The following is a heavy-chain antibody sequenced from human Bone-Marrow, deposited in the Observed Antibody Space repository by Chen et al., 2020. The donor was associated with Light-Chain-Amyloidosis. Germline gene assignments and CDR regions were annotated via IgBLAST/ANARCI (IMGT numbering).Heavy chain of an antibody. CDR1: GFRFSNSG. Sequence: EVQLVESGGGLVQPGGYLRLSCAASGFRFSNSGLHWVRQAPGKGLEWVSYVSSSGTIRTTYAESVKGRFTISRDNSKNMVYLQLNSLRAEDTAVYYCAKDGGAWNFDYWGQGTLVTVSS. V-gene: IGHV3-23*04. J-gene: IGHJ4*02. D-gene: IGHD3-10*01. CDR2: VSSSGTIRT. CDR3: AKDGGAWNFDY.